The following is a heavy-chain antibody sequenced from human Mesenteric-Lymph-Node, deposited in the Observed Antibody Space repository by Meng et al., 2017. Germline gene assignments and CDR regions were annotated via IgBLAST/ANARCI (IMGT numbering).Heavy chain of an antibody. CDR3: ARVGQWLPIDY. Sequence: QVQLRGSGPGLVKPSQTLSLTCTVSGGSVSSGGYYWTWIRQHPGKGLEWFGHIYYSGSTFYNPSLKRRVIISIDTSKNQFSLNLRSVTAADTAVYYCARVGQWLPIDYWGQGTLVTVSS. CDR1: GGSVSSGGYY. J-gene: IGHJ4*02. CDR2: IYYSGST. V-gene: IGHV4-31*03. D-gene: IGHD6-19*01.